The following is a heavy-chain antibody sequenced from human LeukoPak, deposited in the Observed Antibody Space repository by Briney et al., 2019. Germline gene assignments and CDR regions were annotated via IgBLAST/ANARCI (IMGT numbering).Heavy chain of an antibody. CDR1: GGSISSYY. J-gene: IGHJ4*02. Sequence: PSETLSLTCTVSGGSISSYYWSWIRQPPGKGLEWIGYIYYSGSTNYNPSLKSRVTISVDTSKNQFSLKLSSVTAADTAVYYCAREDYSGSYYYWGQGTLVTVSS. CDR2: IYYSGST. CDR3: AREDYSGSYYY. D-gene: IGHD1-26*01. V-gene: IGHV4-59*01.